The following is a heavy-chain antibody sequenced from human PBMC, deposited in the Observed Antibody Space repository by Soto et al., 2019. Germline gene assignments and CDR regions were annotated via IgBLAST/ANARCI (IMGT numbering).Heavy chain of an antibody. J-gene: IGHJ6*03. V-gene: IGHV3-73*01. CDR2: IRSKANSYAT. D-gene: IGHD6-6*01. Sequence: GGSLRLSCAASGFTFSGSAMHWVRQASGKGLEWVGRIRSKANSYATAYAASVKGRFTISRDDSKNTAYLQMNSLKTEDTAVYYCTTRIAAPTDYYYYMDVWGKGTTVTVSS. CDR1: GFTFSGSA. CDR3: TTRIAAPTDYYYYMDV.